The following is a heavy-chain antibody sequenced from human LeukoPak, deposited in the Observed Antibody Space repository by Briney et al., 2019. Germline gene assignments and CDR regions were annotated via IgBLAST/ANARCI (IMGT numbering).Heavy chain of an antibody. CDR3: AKVPHDYGINSADDYGMDV. CDR2: ISYEGSAK. Sequence: PGRSLRLSCAASGFSFSIYGMHWVRQAPGKGLEWVALISYEGSAKYYPDSVKGRFTISRDNSKNTLYLQMNSLGAEDTAVYYSAKVPHDYGINSADDYGMDVWGQGTTVTVSS. V-gene: IGHV3-30*18. D-gene: IGHD4-23*01. J-gene: IGHJ6*02. CDR1: GFSFSIYG.